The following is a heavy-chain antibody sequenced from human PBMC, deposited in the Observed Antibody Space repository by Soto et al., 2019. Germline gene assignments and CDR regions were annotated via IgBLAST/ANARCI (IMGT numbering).Heavy chain of an antibody. CDR3: AKGTVPVATPWFDP. J-gene: IGHJ5*02. CDR2: LSGSGGST. Sequence: PGGSLRLSCAASGFTFSNYAMSWVRQAPGKGLEWVSTLSGSGGSTYYADSVKGRFTISRDNSKNTLYLQMNSLRAEDTAVYYCAKGTVPVATPWFDPWGQGTLVTVSS. CDR1: GFTFSNYA. V-gene: IGHV3-23*01. D-gene: IGHD2-2*01.